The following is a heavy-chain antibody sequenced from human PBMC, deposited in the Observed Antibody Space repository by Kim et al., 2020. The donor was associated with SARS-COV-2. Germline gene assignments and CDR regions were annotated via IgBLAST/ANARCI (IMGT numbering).Heavy chain of an antibody. D-gene: IGHD3-10*01. Sequence: SETLSLTCTVSGGSISSSSYYWGWIRQPPGKGLEWIGSIYYSGSTYYNPSLKSRVTMSVDTSKNQFSLKLSSVTAADTAVYYCARDPLSELTLLGDSYPYYGMDVWGQGTTVTVSS. CDR2: IYYSGST. CDR1: GGSISSSSYY. J-gene: IGHJ6*02. CDR3: ARDPLSELTLLGDSYPYYGMDV. V-gene: IGHV4-39*07.